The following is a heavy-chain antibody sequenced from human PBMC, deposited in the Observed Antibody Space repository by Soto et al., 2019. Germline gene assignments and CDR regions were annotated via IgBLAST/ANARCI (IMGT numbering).Heavy chain of an antibody. D-gene: IGHD3-3*01. CDR1: GFTFSNYW. Sequence: PGGSLRLSCAVSGFTFSNYWMSWVRQAPGKGLEWVAHINQDGSEKYYVDSVKGRFTISRDNAKNSLYLQINSLSAEDTAVYYCALFGRTSPATFDYWGQGTLVTVSS. J-gene: IGHJ4*02. V-gene: IGHV3-7*01. CDR2: INQDGSEK. CDR3: ALFGRTSPATFDY.